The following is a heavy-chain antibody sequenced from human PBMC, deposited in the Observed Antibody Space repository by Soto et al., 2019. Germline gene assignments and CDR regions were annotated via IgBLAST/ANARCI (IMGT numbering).Heavy chain of an antibody. CDR1: GFTVSSNY. Sequence: GGSLRLSCAASGFTVSSNYMSWVRQAPGKGLEWVSVIYSGGSTYYADSVKGRFTISRHNSKNTLYLQMNSLRAEDTAVYYCARERWYSSSSYYYYYIDVWGKGTTVTVSS. CDR3: ARERWYSSSSYYYYYIDV. V-gene: IGHV3-53*04. J-gene: IGHJ6*03. CDR2: IYSGGST. D-gene: IGHD6-13*01.